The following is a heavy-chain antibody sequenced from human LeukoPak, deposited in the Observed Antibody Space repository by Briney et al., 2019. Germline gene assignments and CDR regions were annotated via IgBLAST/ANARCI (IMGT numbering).Heavy chain of an antibody. J-gene: IGHJ3*02. CDR3: ARPLSSSWYDAFDI. D-gene: IGHD6-13*01. CDR1: GGPITSYY. V-gene: IGHV4-59*01. Sequence: SETLSLTCSVSGGPITSYYWTWIRQPPGKGLEWIGYINYSGSINYNPSLKGRVTISVDTSMNQFSLKLSSVTAADTAVYYCARPLSSSWYDAFDIWGQGTMVTVSS. CDR2: INYSGSI.